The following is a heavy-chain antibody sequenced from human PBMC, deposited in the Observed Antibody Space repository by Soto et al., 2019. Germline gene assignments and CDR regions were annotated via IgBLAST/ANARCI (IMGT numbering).Heavy chain of an antibody. Sequence: EVQLVESGGGLVQPGESLRLSCAASGLTFRSYWMHWVRQAPGKGLVWVSRINTDGSVAMYVDSVKGRFTISRYNAKNTLYLHMNSLRAEDTAVYYCVRDMQLWRLDSWCQGTLVTVSS. J-gene: IGHJ4*02. CDR1: GLTFRSYW. V-gene: IGHV3-74*03. CDR2: INTDGSVA. CDR3: VRDMQLWRLDS. D-gene: IGHD2-21*01.